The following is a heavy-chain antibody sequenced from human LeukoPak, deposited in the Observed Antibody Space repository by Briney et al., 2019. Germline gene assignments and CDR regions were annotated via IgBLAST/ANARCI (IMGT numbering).Heavy chain of an antibody. CDR3: ARATPEGYNFVIDYYGMDV. CDR2: IYSGGST. V-gene: IGHV3-53*01. Sequence: GGSLRLSCAASGFTVSSNYMSWVRQAPGKGLEWVSVIYSGGSTYYADSVKGRFTISRDNSKNTLYLQMNSLRAEDTAVYYCARATPEGYNFVIDYYGMDVWGQGTTVTVSS. D-gene: IGHD5-24*01. J-gene: IGHJ6*02. CDR1: GFTVSSNY.